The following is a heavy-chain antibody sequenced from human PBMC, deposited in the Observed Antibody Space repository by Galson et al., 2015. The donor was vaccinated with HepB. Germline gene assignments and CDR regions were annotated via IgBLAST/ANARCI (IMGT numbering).Heavy chain of an antibody. CDR1: GFTFSSYG. Sequence: SLRLSCAASGFTFSSYGMHWVRQAPGKGLEWVAVISYDGSNKYYADSVKGRFTISRDNSKNTLYLQMNSLRAEDTAVYYCARDYSALLAYGDWGRLDYWGQGTLVTVSS. V-gene: IGHV3-30*19. CDR2: ISYDGSNK. J-gene: IGHJ4*02. D-gene: IGHD4-17*01. CDR3: ARDYSALLAYGDWGRLDY.